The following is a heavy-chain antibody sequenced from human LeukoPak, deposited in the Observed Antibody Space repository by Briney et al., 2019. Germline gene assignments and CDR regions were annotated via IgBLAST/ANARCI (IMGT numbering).Heavy chain of an antibody. CDR2: IYYSGST. CDR3: AREYPLLRYFDY. CDR1: GGSISSYY. V-gene: IGHV4-59*12. D-gene: IGHD2-15*01. J-gene: IGHJ4*02. Sequence: SETLSLTCTVCGGSISSYYWSWIRQPPGKGLEWIGYIYYSGSTNYNPSLKSRVTISVDTSKNQFSLKLSSVTAADTAVYYCAREYPLLRYFDYWGQGTLVTVSS.